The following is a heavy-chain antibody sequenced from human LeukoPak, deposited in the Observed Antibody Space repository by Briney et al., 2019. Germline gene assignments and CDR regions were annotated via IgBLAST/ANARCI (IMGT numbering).Heavy chain of an antibody. CDR1: GFTFSSFG. V-gene: IGHV3-33*01. D-gene: IGHD6-6*01. CDR3: ARDRGTTSSAGYYFDT. Sequence: GGSLRLSCAASGFTFSSFGMHWVRQAPGKGLEWVAIIWYDGGDKYYADSVKGRFTVSRDNSKNTLHLQVNSLRAEDTAVDYCARDRGTTSSAGYYFDTWGQGALVTVSS. J-gene: IGHJ4*02. CDR2: IWYDGGDK.